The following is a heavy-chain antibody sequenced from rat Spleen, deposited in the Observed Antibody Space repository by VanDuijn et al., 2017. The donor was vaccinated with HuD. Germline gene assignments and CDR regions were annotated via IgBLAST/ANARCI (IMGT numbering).Heavy chain of an antibody. J-gene: IGHJ4*01. V-gene: IGHV2-13*01. Sequence: VQLKESGPGLVQPSQTLSLTCTVSGFSLSNYGVSWVRQFPGKGLEWMGGIWGDGSTNYNSALKSRLSISRDTSKSQVFLKMNSLQTEDTAIYFCTRAPGPTVDIMDAWGQGASVTVSS. D-gene: IGHD1-1*01. CDR3: TRAPGPTVDIMDA. CDR2: IWGDGST. CDR1: GFSLSNYG.